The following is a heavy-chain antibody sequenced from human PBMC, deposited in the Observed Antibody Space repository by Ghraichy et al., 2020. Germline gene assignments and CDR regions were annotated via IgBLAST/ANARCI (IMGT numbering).Heavy chain of an antibody. D-gene: IGHD6-13*01. V-gene: IGHV3-64D*06. CDR2: ISSNGGST. CDR3: VKEGIAAAGTVMYYFDY. Sequence: GGSLRLSCSASGFTFSSYAMHWVRQAPGKGLEYVSAISSNGGSTYYADSVKGRFTISRDNSKNTLYLQMSSLRAEDTAVYYCVKEGIAAAGTVMYYFDYWGQGTLVTVSS. CDR1: GFTFSSYA. J-gene: IGHJ4*02.